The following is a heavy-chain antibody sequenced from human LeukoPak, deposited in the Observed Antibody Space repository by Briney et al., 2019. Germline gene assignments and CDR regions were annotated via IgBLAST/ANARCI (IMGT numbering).Heavy chain of an antibody. CDR1: GGSLSGFY. CDR2: INHSGGT. D-gene: IGHD4-17*01. V-gene: IGHV4-34*01. Sequence: SETLSLICAVYGGSLSGFYWSWIRQPPGKGLEWIGEINHSGGTNFNPSLKSRVTISVDTSKSHFSLRLSSVTGADTAVYYCATTRPGPTYFYYGLGVWGQGTTVTVSS. CDR3: ATTRPGPTYFYYGLGV. J-gene: IGHJ6*02.